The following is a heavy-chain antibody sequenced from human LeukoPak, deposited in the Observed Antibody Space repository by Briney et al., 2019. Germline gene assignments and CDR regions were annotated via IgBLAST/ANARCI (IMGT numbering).Heavy chain of an antibody. D-gene: IGHD5-12*01. CDR1: GFPFSSYW. Sequence: GGSLSLSCAASGFPFSSYWLHWVRPAPGKGLVWVSRINSDGSSITYADSVKGRFTISRDNAKNTLYLQMNSLRVEDTAVYYCAREGRVSGYDFDCWGQGTLVTVSS. CDR2: INSDGSSI. V-gene: IGHV3-74*03. CDR3: AREGRVSGYDFDC. J-gene: IGHJ4*02.